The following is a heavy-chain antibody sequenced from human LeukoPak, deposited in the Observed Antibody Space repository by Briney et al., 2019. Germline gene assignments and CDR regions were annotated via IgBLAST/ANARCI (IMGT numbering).Heavy chain of an antibody. J-gene: IGHJ4*02. D-gene: IGHD3-3*01. CDR3: ARGRTDYDFWSGYLFDY. V-gene: IGHV3-21*01. CDR2: SSSSSSSK. CDR1: GFTFSTYS. Sequence: PGGSLRLSCAASGFTFSTYSMNWVRQAPGKGLEGVSSSSSSSSSKYYADSVKGRFTISRDNAKNSLDLQMNSLGAEDTAVYYCARGRTDYDFWSGYLFDYWGQGTLVTVSS.